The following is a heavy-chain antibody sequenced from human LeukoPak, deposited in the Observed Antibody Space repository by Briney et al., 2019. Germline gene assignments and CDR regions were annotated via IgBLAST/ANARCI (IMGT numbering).Heavy chain of an antibody. CDR2: IYYSGST. V-gene: IGHV4-59*01. CDR1: GGSISSYY. Sequence: SETLSLTCTVSGGSISSYYWSWIRQPPGKGLEWIGYIYYSGSTNYNPSLKSRGTISVDTSKNQFSLKLSSVTAADTAVYYCARRYSSGYYHNPFDYWGQGTLVTVSS. D-gene: IGHD3-22*01. J-gene: IGHJ4*02. CDR3: ARRYSSGYYHNPFDY.